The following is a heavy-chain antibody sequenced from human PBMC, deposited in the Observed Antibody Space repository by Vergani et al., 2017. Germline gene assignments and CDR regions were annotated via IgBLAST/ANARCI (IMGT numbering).Heavy chain of an antibody. Sequence: QVKLEESGGGVVQPGRSLRLSCAASGFSFGNYAMHWVRQAPGKGLEWVGVISYDGTEKKYAESVNGRFTISRDNSNKMMSLQMDSLRVEDTAVYYCARGGKGIIMVVHSTHLWGQGNQVAVS. CDR3: ARGGKGIIMVVHSTHL. D-gene: IGHD2-15*01. CDR1: GFSFGNYA. CDR2: ISYDGTEK. J-gene: IGHJ4*02. V-gene: IGHV3-30-3*01.